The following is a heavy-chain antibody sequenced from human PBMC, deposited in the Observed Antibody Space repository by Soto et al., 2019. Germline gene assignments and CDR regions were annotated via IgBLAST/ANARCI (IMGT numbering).Heavy chain of an antibody. Sequence: GASVKVSCKRSGFTFANSTVQWVRQARGQRLEWIGYIIVGDGGTKSAQNLQERITITRDMSTSTAYMELRSLRSEDTAVYYCAAELYTGGRCCSFDIWGQGTMVT. CDR2: IIVGDGGT. D-gene: IGHD2-8*02. CDR3: AAELYTGGRCCSFDI. CDR1: GFTFANST. J-gene: IGHJ3*02. V-gene: IGHV1-58*01.